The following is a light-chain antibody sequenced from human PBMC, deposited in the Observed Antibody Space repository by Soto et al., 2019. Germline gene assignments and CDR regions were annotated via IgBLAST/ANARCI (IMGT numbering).Light chain of an antibody. J-gene: IGKJ1*01. CDR1: QSISSW. CDR3: QQYNAYSGT. V-gene: IGKV1-5*03. Sequence: DIQMTQSPSTLSASVGDRVTITCRASQSISSWLAWYQQKPGKAPKLLIYEASSLQSGVPSRFSGSGSGTEFSLTITSLQPNDSATYYCQQYNAYSGTFGQGTEVEIK. CDR2: EAS.